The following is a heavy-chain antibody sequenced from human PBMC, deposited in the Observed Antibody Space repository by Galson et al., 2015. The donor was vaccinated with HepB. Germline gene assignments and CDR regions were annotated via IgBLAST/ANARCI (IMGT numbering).Heavy chain of an antibody. CDR2: ISNRGGRT. CDR1: GFTFSTYA. D-gene: IGHD7-27*01. CDR3: AKDQGTACVTSLGN. J-gene: IGHJ1*01. V-gene: IGHV3-23*01. Sequence: SLRLSCAASGFTFSTYAMNWVRQAPGKGLEWVSVISNRGGRTHYADSVKGRFTISRDNSKNTVYLQMNSLRAEDTALYFCAKDQGTACVTSLGNWALGALVAVSS.